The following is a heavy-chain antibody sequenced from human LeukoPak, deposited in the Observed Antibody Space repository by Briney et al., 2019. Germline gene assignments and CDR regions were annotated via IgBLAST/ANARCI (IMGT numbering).Heavy chain of an antibody. J-gene: IGHJ6*04. V-gene: IGHV4-39*07. D-gene: IGHD3-10*01. CDR3: ARVFGGPVSRRFDP. CDR1: GGSISSSSYY. CDR2: IYYSGST. Sequence: SGTLSLTCTVSGGSISSSSYYWGWIRQPPGKGLEWIGSIYYSGSTYYNPSLKSRVTISVDTSKNRFSLKLSSVTAADTAMYYCARVFGGPVSRRFDPWGKGTTVTVSS.